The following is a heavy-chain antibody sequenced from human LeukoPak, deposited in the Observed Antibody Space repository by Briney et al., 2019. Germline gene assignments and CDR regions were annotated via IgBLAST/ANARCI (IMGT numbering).Heavy chain of an antibody. J-gene: IGHJ5*02. CDR2: IYYSGST. D-gene: IGHD2-21*02. CDR3: ARGYCGGDCYGWFDP. Sequence: PSETLSLTCTVSGGSISSYYWSWIRQPPGKGLEWIGYIYYSGSTNYNPSLKSRVTITVDTSKNQFSLKLSSVTAADTAVYYCARGYCGGDCYGWFDPWGQGTLVTVSS. CDR1: GGSISSYY. V-gene: IGHV4-59*01.